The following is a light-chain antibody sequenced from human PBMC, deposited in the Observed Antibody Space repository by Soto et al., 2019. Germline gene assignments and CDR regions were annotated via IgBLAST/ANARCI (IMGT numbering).Light chain of an antibody. Sequence: DIQMTQSPSSVSASVGDRITITCRASQSISSYLNWYQHKPGKAPKLLIYAASSLQTGVPSRFSGSRSGTDFALTISSLQRDDFATYYCQQTDSFPRTFGQGTKVDIK. CDR1: QSISSY. V-gene: IGKV1-39*01. CDR3: QQTDSFPRT. J-gene: IGKJ1*01. CDR2: AAS.